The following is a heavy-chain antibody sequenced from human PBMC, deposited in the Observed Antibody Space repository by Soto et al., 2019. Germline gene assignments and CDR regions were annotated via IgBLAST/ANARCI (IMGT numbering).Heavy chain of an antibody. D-gene: IGHD3-10*01. CDR2: INSSRSDS. Sequence: QAHLVQSGAEVKKPGASVKVSCKASGYTFTGYTFHWVRQAPGQGLEWMAWINSSRSDSSFAPKIQGRVTVTMDAPSSTAYMELTRLRSDDTAVYYCATEMATIKGVFDKWGQGTPVAVSS. CDR3: ATEMATIKGVFDK. CDR1: GYTFTGYT. V-gene: IGHV1-2*02. J-gene: IGHJ4*02.